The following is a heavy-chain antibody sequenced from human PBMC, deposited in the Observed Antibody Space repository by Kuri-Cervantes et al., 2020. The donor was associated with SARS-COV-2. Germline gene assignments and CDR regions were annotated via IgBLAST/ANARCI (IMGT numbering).Heavy chain of an antibody. CDR2: VRGKANNYAT. Sequence: GESLKISCEVSGFLFSASAIHWVRQASGKGLEWVGRVRGKANNYATAYAASVKGRFTISRDDLKNTAFLQMNSLKTEDTAVYYCTRYNDYVWGSYRPPFDYWGQGTLVTVSS. D-gene: IGHD3-16*02. V-gene: IGHV3-73*01. CDR3: TRYNDYVWGSYRPPFDY. CDR1: GFLFSASA. J-gene: IGHJ4*02.